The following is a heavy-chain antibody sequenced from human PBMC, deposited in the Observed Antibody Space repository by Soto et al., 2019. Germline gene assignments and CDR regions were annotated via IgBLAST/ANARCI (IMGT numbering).Heavy chain of an antibody. D-gene: IGHD1-26*01. CDR3: ARHGTKGPATYYYYGMDV. CDR2: IYPGDSDT. Sequence: GASLKISCKVSGFSFPSYWIAWVRQMPGKGLEWMGIIYPGDSDTSYSPSFQGQVTISADKSISTAYLQWSYLKASDTAMYYCARHGTKGPATYYYYGMDVWGQGTTVTVSS. J-gene: IGHJ6*02. V-gene: IGHV5-51*01. CDR1: GFSFPSYW.